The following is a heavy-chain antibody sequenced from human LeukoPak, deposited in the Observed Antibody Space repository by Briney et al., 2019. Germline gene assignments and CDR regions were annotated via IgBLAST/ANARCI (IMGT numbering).Heavy chain of an antibody. CDR3: AKDSEIAAAGSYWYFDL. Sequence: GRSLRLSCAASGFTSRSYDMHWVRQAPGKGLQWVAVISYDGSNKYHTDSVKGRFTISRDNSKNTLYLQMNSLRAEDTAVYYCAKDSEIAAAGSYWYFDLWGRGTLVTVSS. CDR2: ISYDGSNK. J-gene: IGHJ2*01. D-gene: IGHD6-13*01. CDR1: GFTSRSYD. V-gene: IGHV3-30*18.